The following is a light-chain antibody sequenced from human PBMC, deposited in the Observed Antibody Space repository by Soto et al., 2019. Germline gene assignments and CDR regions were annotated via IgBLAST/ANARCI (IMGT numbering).Light chain of an antibody. V-gene: IGKV3-15*01. CDR3: LQYHNLWA. Sequence: ILMTQSPASLSVSPGERATLSCRASQNIYSNIAWYQQRPGRAPRLLIYRASTRATGVPARFSGSGSGTEFTLTISSLQSDDFAVYSCLQYHNLWAFGQGTKVEI. J-gene: IGKJ1*01. CDR2: RAS. CDR1: QNIYSN.